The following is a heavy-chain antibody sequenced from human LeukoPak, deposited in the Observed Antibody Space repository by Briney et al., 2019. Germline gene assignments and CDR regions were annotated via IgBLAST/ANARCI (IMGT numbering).Heavy chain of an antibody. D-gene: IGHD3-16*02. Sequence: ASVKVSCKASGYTFTGYYMHWVRQAPGQGLEWMGCINPNSGGTKYAQKFQGWVTMTRDTSISTAYMELSRLRSDGTAVYYCARDQGSYRSDYYGMDVWGQGTTVTVSS. CDR1: GYTFTGYY. CDR2: INPNSGGT. V-gene: IGHV1-2*04. CDR3: ARDQGSYRSDYYGMDV. J-gene: IGHJ6*02.